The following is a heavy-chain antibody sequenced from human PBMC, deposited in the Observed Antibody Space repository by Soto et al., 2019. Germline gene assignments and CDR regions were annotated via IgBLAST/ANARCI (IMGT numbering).Heavy chain of an antibody. Sequence: QITLKESGPTLVKPTQTLTLTCTFSGFSLSSPAVGVNWIRQPPGKALEWLALIYWDDYKQYSPSLRSRLTITKDTSKNQVVLTMTNVDPVDTATYSCAHGSGWLSDYWGQGTLVTVSS. V-gene: IGHV2-5*02. CDR2: IYWDDYK. CDR1: GFSLSSPAVG. CDR3: AHGSGWLSDY. D-gene: IGHD6-19*01. J-gene: IGHJ4*02.